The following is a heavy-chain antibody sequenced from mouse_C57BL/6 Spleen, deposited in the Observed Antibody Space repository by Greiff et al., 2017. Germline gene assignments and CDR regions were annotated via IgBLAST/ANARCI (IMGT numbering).Heavy chain of an antibody. V-gene: IGHV3-6*01. J-gene: IGHJ2*01. CDR2: ISYDGSN. CDR1: GYSITSGYY. CDR3: ARSTTVVATDYFDY. Sequence: LQESGPGLVKPSQSLSLTCSVTGYSITSGYYWNWIRQFPGNKLEWMGYISYDGSNNYNPSLKNRISITRDTSKNQFFLKLNSVTTEDTATYYCARSTTVVATDYFDYWGQGTTLTVSS. D-gene: IGHD1-1*01.